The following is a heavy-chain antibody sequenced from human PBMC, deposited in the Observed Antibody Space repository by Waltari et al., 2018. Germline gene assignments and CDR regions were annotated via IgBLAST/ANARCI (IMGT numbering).Heavy chain of an antibody. CDR3: AKAGYYDSSGYYYFDY. CDR1: GFTFSSYA. V-gene: IGHV3-23*01. D-gene: IGHD3-22*01. Sequence: EVQLLESGGGLVQPGGSLSLSCAASGFTFSSYAMSWVRQAPGKGREWVSAIRGRGGSTYYADSVKGRFTISRDNSKNTLYLQMNSLRAEDTAVYYCAKAGYYDSSGYYYFDYWGQGTLVTVSS. CDR2: IRGRGGST. J-gene: IGHJ4*02.